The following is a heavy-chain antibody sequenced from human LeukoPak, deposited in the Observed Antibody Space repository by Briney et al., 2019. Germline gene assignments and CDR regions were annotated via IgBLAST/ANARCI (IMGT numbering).Heavy chain of an antibody. Sequence: SETLSLTCTVSGGSISSGPYYWGWIRQPPGKWLEWIVSVYYSGSTSYNPPLKSRVTISVDTYKTPFSLKLNSVTAADTAVYYCARPLTGYSYFDYWGQGTLVTVSS. CDR3: ARPLTGYSYFDY. D-gene: IGHD3-9*01. V-gene: IGHV4-39*01. CDR2: VYYSGST. CDR1: GGSISSGPYY. J-gene: IGHJ4*02.